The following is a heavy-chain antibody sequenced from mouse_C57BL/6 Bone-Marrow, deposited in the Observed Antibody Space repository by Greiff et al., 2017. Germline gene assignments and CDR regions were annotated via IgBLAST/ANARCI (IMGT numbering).Heavy chain of an antibody. D-gene: IGHD2-1*01. CDR1: EYEFPSHD. Sequence: EVKLMESGGGLVQPGESLKLSCESNEYEFPSHDMSWVRKTPEKRLELVAAINSDGGSTYYPDTMERRFIISRDNTKQTLYLQMSSLRSEDTALYYCARRPLLWVSCGYFDVWGTGTTVTVSS. J-gene: IGHJ1*03. V-gene: IGHV5-2*01. CDR3: ARRPLLWVSCGYFDV. CDR2: INSDGGST.